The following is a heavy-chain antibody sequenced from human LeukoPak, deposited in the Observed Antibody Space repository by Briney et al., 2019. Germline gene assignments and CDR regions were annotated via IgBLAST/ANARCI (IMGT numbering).Heavy chain of an antibody. CDR2: ISAAGDT. V-gene: IGHV3-13*01. CDR3: VALGDRIY. D-gene: IGHD2-21*02. CDR1: GFTFSSYD. Sequence: GGSLRLSCAASGFTFSSYDMHWVRHATGKGLEWVSAISAAGDTYYLDYVKGRFTISRENAKNSLYLQMNSLRAGDTAVYYCVALGDRIYWGQGALVTVSS. J-gene: IGHJ4*02.